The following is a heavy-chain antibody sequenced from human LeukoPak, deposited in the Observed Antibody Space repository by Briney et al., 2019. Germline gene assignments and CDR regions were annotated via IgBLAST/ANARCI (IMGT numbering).Heavy chain of an antibody. CDR1: GYTFTSYG. CDR3: AREGLGSTYYYYGMDV. Sequence: ASAKVSCKASGYTFTSYGISWVRQAPGQGLEWMGWISAYNGNTNYAQKLQGRVTMTTDTSTSTAYMELRSLRSDDTAVYYCAREGLGSTYYYYGMDVWGQGTTVTVSS. CDR2: ISAYNGNT. V-gene: IGHV1-18*01. D-gene: IGHD6-19*01. J-gene: IGHJ6*02.